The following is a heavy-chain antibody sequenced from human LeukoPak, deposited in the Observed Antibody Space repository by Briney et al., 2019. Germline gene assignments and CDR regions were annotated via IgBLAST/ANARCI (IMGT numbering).Heavy chain of an antibody. J-gene: IGHJ5*02. D-gene: IGHD6-19*01. CDR1: GGSISSSSYY. CDR3: ARTTFGPPIGSGWHRPLNNWFDP. CDR2: INHSGST. V-gene: IGHV4-39*07. Sequence: SETLSLTCTVSGGSISSSSYYWSRIRQPPGKGLEWIGEINHSGSTNYNPSLKSRVTISVDTSKNQFSLKLSSVTAADTAVYYCARTTFGPPIGSGWHRPLNNWFDPWGQGTLVTVSS.